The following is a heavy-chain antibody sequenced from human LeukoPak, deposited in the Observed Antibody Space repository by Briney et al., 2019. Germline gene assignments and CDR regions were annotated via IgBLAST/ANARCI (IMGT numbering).Heavy chain of an antibody. J-gene: IGHJ6*02. V-gene: IGHV3-23*01. CDR2: ISGSGGST. D-gene: IGHD6-13*01. Sequence: GGSLRLSCAASGFTFSSYAMSWVRQAPGKGLEWVSAISGSGGSTYYADSVKGRFTISRDNSKNTLYLQMDSLRAEDTAVYFCARDKMSSSWPYYYYGMDVWGQGTTVTVSS. CDR1: GFTFSSYA. CDR3: ARDKMSSSWPYYYYGMDV.